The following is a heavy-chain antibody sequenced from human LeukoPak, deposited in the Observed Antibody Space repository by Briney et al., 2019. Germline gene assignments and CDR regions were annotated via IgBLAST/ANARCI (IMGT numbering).Heavy chain of an antibody. J-gene: IGHJ4*02. Sequence: KPGGSLRLSCAASGFTFSSYSMNWVRQAPGKGLEWVSSISSSSSSYIYYADSVKGRFTISRDNAKNSLYLQMNSLRAEDTAVYYCARGLNYGGNSGFDYWGQGTLVTVSS. D-gene: IGHD4-23*01. CDR1: GFTFSSYS. CDR2: ISSSSSSYI. CDR3: ARGLNYGGNSGFDY. V-gene: IGHV3-21*01.